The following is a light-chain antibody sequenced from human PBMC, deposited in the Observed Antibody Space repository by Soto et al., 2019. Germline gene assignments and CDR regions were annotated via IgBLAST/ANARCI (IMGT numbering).Light chain of an antibody. CDR2: DAS. Sequence: EVVLTQSPATLSLSPGESATLSCRASQSVLSYLAWYQQKPGQAPRLLIYDASNRAAGIQARFSGSGSGTDLTLTINSLEPEDSAVYYCQQRSNWPPMTFGQGTRLEIK. CDR1: QSVLSY. CDR3: QQRSNWPPMT. J-gene: IGKJ5*01. V-gene: IGKV3-11*01.